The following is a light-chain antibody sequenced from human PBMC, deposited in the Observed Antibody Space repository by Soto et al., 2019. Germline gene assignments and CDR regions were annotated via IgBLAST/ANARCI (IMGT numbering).Light chain of an antibody. CDR1: SSDIGAYNY. Sequence: QSALTQPPSESGSPGQSVTISCTGTSSDIGAYNYVSWYQQHPGKAPKLMIHEVSKRPSGVPDRFSGSKSGNTASLTVSGLQAEDEAHYYCSSYAGSNDRWVFGGGTKLTLL. CDR2: EVS. V-gene: IGLV2-8*01. J-gene: IGLJ3*02. CDR3: SSYAGSNDRWV.